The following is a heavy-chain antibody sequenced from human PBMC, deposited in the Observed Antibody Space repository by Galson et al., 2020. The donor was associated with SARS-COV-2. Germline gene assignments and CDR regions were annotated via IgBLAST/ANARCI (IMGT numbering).Heavy chain of an antibody. D-gene: IGHD7-27*01. V-gene: IGHV4-59*12. CDR2: IYYSEST. Sequence: SETLSLTCNVSGDSISHYYWSWLRQPPGKGLAWVAYIYYSESTNYNPSLKSRVTISVDTSKNQFSLKLSSVTAADTAVYYCGRLSGWFDPWGQGTLVTVPS. CDR3: GRLSGWFDP. J-gene: IGHJ5*02. CDR1: GDSISHYY.